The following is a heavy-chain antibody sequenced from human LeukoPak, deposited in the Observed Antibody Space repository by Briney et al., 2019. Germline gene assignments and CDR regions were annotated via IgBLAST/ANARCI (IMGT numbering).Heavy chain of an antibody. Sequence: GGSLRLSCEVSGFTFSSYWMSWVRQAPGKGLEWVANIKHDGSQTYYVDSVKGRFTVSRDNAKNSVDLQMNSLRAEDTAVYYCARDWFATTLEAFDMWGQGTMVTVSS. CDR2: IKHDGSQT. J-gene: IGHJ3*02. D-gene: IGHD1-1*01. V-gene: IGHV3-7*01. CDR1: GFTFSSYW. CDR3: ARDWFATTLEAFDM.